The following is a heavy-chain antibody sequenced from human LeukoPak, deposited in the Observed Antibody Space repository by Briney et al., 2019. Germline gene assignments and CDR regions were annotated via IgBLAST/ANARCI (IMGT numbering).Heavy chain of an antibody. CDR2: ISGSGGST. J-gene: IGHJ4*02. V-gene: IGHV3-23*01. Sequence: GGSLRLSCAASGFTFSSYAMSWVRQAPGKGLEWVSGISGSGGSTYYADSVKGRFTISRDNSKNTLYLQMNSLRAEDTAVYYCAKRWGDDIYYFDFWGQGNLVTVSS. CDR3: AKRWGDDIYYFDF. CDR1: GFTFSSYA. D-gene: IGHD3-10*01.